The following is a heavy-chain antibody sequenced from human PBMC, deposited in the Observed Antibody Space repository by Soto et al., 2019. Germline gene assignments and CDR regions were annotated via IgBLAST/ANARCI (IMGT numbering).Heavy chain of an antibody. CDR3: ATPTYYYDSSGYYPFDP. J-gene: IGHJ5*02. Sequence: ASVKVSCKASGYTFTSYYMHWVRQAPGQGLEWMGIINPSGGSTSYAQKFQGRVTMTRDTSTSTVYMELSSLRSEDTAVYYCATPTYYYDSSGYYPFDPWGQGTLVTVSS. V-gene: IGHV1-46*01. CDR2: INPSGGST. D-gene: IGHD3-22*01. CDR1: GYTFTSYY.